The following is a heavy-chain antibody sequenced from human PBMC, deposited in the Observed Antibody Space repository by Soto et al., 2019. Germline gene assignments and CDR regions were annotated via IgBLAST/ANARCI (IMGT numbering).Heavy chain of an antibody. CDR2: ISSSGSTI. V-gene: IGHV3-48*04. Sequence: PGGSLRLSCAASGFTFSSYSMNWVRQAPGKGLEWVSYISSSGSTIYYADSVKGRFTISRDNAKNSLYLQMNSLRAEDTAVYYCARDVGSSLSGWYDLYYFDYWGQGTLVTVSS. CDR3: ARDVGSSLSGWYDLYYFDY. CDR1: GFTFSSYS. D-gene: IGHD6-19*01. J-gene: IGHJ4*02.